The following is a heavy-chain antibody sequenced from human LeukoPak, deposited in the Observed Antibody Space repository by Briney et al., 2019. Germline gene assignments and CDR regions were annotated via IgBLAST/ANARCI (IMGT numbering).Heavy chain of an antibody. J-gene: IGHJ4*02. CDR3: ASADNNYYDSSGYELDC. Sequence: SVKVSCKASGGTFSSYAISWVRQAPGQGLEWMGGIIPIFGTANYAQKFQGRVTITTDESTSTAYMELSSLRSEDTAVYYCASADNNYYDSSGYELDCWGQGTLVTVSS. D-gene: IGHD3-22*01. CDR2: IIPIFGTA. CDR1: GGTFSSYA. V-gene: IGHV1-69*05.